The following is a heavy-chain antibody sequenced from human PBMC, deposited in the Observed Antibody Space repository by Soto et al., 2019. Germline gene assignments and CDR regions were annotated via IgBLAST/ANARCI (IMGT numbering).Heavy chain of an antibody. CDR2: IYWNDDK. CDR1: GFSLSTSGVG. D-gene: IGHD3-3*01. V-gene: IGHV2-5*01. Sequence: SGPTLVNPTQTLTLTCTFSGFSLSTSGVGVGWIRQPPGKALEWLALIYWNDDKRYSPSLRSRLTITKDTSKNQVVLTMTNMDPVDTATYYCAHRRQDIIPGNWFDPWGQGTLVTVPS. CDR3: AHRRQDIIPGNWFDP. J-gene: IGHJ5*02.